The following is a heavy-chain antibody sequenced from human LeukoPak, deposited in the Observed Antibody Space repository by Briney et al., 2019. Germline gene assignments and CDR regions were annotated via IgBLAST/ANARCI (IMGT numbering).Heavy chain of an antibody. CDR2: ISSSSSYI. D-gene: IGHD2-2*02. J-gene: IGHJ5*02. V-gene: IGHV3-21*01. CDR1: GFTFSSYS. CDR3: ARGVPATIERSWFDP. Sequence: NPGGSLRLSCAASGFTFSSYSMNWVRQAPGKGLEWVSSISSSSSYIYYADSVKGRLTISRDNAKNSLYLQMNSLRAEDTAVYYCARGVPATIERSWFDPWSQGTLVTVSS.